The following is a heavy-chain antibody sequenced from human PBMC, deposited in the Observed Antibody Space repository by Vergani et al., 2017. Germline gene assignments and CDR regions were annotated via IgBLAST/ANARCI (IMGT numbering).Heavy chain of an antibody. Sequence: QVQLVESGGGVVQPGRSLRLSCAASGFTFSSYGMHWVRQAPGKGLEWVAVIWYDGSNKYYADSVKGRFTISRDNSKNTLYLQMNSLRAEDTAVYYCARDLGATVTTARFYYRGQGTLVTFTS. J-gene: IGHJ4*02. V-gene: IGHV3-33*01. D-gene: IGHD4-17*01. CDR2: IWYDGSNK. CDR1: GFTFSSYG. CDR3: ARDLGATVTTARFYY.